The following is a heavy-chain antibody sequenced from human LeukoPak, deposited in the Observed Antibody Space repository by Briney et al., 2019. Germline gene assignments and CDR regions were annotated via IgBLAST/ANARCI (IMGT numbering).Heavy chain of an antibody. CDR3: AREVLFGVLDY. V-gene: IGHV3-48*01. CDR2: ISSSSSTI. Sequence: GGSLRLSCAASGFTFSSYSMNWVRQAPGKGLEWVSYISSSSSTIYYADSVKGRFTISRDSAKNSLYLQMNSLRAEDTAVYYCAREVLFGVLDYWGQGTLVTVSS. J-gene: IGHJ4*02. CDR1: GFTFSSYS. D-gene: IGHD3-10*01.